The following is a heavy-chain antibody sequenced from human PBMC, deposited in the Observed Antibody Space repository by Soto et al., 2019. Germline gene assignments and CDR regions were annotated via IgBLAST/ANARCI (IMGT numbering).Heavy chain of an antibody. J-gene: IGHJ6*03. CDR1: GGSISSYY. Sequence: SETLSLTCTVSGGSISSYYWSWIRQPPGKGLEWIGYIYYSGSTNYNPSLKSRVTISVDTSKNQFSLKLSSVTAADTAVYYCARQRPHDYDFWSGLSDYYYMDVWGKGTTVTVSS. CDR3: ARQRPHDYDFWSGLSDYYYMDV. CDR2: IYYSGST. V-gene: IGHV4-59*08. D-gene: IGHD3-3*01.